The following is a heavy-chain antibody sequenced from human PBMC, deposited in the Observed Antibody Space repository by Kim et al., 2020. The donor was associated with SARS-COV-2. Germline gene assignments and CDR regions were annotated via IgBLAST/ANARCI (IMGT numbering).Heavy chain of an antibody. V-gene: IGHV1-3*01. CDR1: GYIFTTHA. Sequence: ASVKVSCKASGYIFTTHAVHWVRQAPGHRLEWMGRIDGANGNTIYSQNFQDRVTITRDTSATTVYMELSSLRSEDTAMYYCVREQRVVAINKYYYYGMDDWGQGTTVTISS. CDR3: VREQRVVAINKYYYYGMDD. J-gene: IGHJ6*02. CDR2: IDGANGNT. D-gene: IGHD3-22*01.